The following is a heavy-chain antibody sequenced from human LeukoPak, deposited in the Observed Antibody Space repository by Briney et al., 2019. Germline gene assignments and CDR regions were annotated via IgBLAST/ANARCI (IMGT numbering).Heavy chain of an antibody. J-gene: IGHJ4*02. CDR2: ISYDGSNK. Sequence: GRSLRLSCAASGFTFSSYAMHRVRQAPGKGLEWVAVISYDGSNKYYADSVKGRFNISRDNSKNTLYLQMNSLRAEDTAVYYCARDPLSYYFDYWGQGTLVTVSS. D-gene: IGHD3-10*01. CDR3: ARDPLSYYFDY. V-gene: IGHV3-30*04. CDR1: GFTFSSYA.